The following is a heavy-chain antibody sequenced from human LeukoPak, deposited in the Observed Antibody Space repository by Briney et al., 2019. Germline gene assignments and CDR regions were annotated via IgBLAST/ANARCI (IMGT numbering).Heavy chain of an antibody. CDR2: INPNTGGT. V-gene: IGHV1-2*02. CDR3: ARDSTPLDH. J-gene: IGHJ4*02. Sequence: GASVKVSCKTSGYTFTGNYMHWVRQAPGQGLEWMGWINPNTGGTNYAQKFQGRVSMTRDTSISTAYMDLSRLRSDDTAVYYCARDSTPLDHWGQGTLVTVSS. CDR1: GYTFTGNY. D-gene: IGHD2/OR15-2a*01.